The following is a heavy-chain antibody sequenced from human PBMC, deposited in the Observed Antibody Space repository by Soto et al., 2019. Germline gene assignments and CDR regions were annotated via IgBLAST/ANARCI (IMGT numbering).Heavy chain of an antibody. D-gene: IGHD3-22*01. Sequence: ASVKVSCKASGYTFTGYYMHWVRQAPGQGLEWMGWINPNSGGTNYAQKFQGRVTMTRDTSITTAYMELSRLRSDDTAVYYCASYDSSGYYAYYYYGMDVWGQGTTVTVSS. CDR1: GYTFTGYY. CDR3: ASYDSSGYYAYYYYGMDV. J-gene: IGHJ6*02. CDR2: INPNSGGT. V-gene: IGHV1-2*02.